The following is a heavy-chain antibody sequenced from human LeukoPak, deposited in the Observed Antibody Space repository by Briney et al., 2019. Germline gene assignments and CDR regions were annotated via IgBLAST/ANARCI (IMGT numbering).Heavy chain of an antibody. CDR3: ARLFGMRYSGSYSITEGDAFDI. Sequence: ASVKVSCKASGYTFTSYGISWVRQAPGQGLEWMGWISAYNGNTNYAQKLQGRVTMTTDTSTSTAYMELRSLRSDDTAVYYCARLFGMRYSGSYSITEGDAFDIWGQGTMVTVSS. J-gene: IGHJ3*02. CDR2: ISAYNGNT. CDR1: GYTFTSYG. D-gene: IGHD1-26*01. V-gene: IGHV1-18*01.